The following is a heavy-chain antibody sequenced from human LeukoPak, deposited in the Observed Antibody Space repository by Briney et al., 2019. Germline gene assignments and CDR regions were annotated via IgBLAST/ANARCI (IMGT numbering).Heavy chain of an antibody. D-gene: IGHD6-19*01. CDR3: ARDVLINSSGWSARAPYFDY. CDR2: INWNGGST. J-gene: IGHJ4*02. V-gene: IGHV3-20*04. CDR1: DFSFITYA. Sequence: PGGSLRLSCAASDFSFITYAMSWVRQAPGKGLEWVSGINWNGGSTGYADSVKGRFTISRDNAKNSLYLQMNSLRAEDTALYYCARDVLINSSGWSARAPYFDYWGQETLVTVSS.